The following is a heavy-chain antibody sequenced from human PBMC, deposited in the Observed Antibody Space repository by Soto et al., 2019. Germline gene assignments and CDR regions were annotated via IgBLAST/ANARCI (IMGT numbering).Heavy chain of an antibody. Sequence: GGSLRLSCAASGFTFDDYAMHWVRQAPGKGLEWVSGISWNSGSIGYADSVKGRFTISRDNAKNSLYLQMNSLRAEDTALYYCAKDNARVRGYDFDYWGQGTLVTVSS. V-gene: IGHV3-9*01. J-gene: IGHJ4*02. CDR2: ISWNSGSI. D-gene: IGHD5-12*01. CDR1: GFTFDDYA. CDR3: AKDNARVRGYDFDY.